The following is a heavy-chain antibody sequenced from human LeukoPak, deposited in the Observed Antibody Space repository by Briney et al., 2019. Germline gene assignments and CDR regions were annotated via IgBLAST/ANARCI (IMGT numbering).Heavy chain of an antibody. CDR3: TRHDYYGSGTPGP. J-gene: IGHJ4*02. CDR2: IYYSGST. CDR1: GGSISSSNYY. V-gene: IGHV4-39*01. Sequence: PSETLSLTCTVSGGSISSSNYYWGWIRQPPGKGLEWIGTIYYSGSTYYSPSLKSRVTISVDTSKNQFSLKLSSVTAADTAVYYCTRHDYYGSGTPGPWGQGTLVTVSS. D-gene: IGHD3-10*01.